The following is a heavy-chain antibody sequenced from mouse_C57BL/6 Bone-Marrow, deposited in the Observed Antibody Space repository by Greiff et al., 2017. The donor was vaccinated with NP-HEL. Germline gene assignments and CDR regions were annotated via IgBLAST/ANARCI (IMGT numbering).Heavy chain of an antibody. CDR3: ARDYYGSRVYYFDY. CDR1: GYTFTSYW. V-gene: IGHV1-59*01. J-gene: IGHJ2*01. Sequence: QVQLQQPGAELVRPGTSVKLSCTASGYTFTSYWMHWVKQRPGQGLEWIGVIDPSDSYTNYNQKFKGKATLTVDPSSSTAYMQLSSLTSEDSAVYYCARDYYGSRVYYFDYWGQGTTLTVSS. D-gene: IGHD1-1*01. CDR2: IDPSDSYT.